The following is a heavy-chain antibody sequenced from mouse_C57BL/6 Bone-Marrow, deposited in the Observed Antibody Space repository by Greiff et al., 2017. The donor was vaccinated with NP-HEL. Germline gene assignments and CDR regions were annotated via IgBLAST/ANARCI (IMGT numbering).Heavy chain of an antibody. Sequence: EVKLVESGGGLVQPGGSLKLSCAASGFTFSDYGMAWVRQAPRKGPEWVAFISNLAYSIYYADTVTGRFTISRENAKNTLYLEMSSLRSEDTAMYYCARGERYFDVWGTGTTVTVSS. V-gene: IGHV5-15*01. CDR1: GFTFSDYG. CDR2: ISNLAYSI. J-gene: IGHJ1*03. CDR3: ARGERYFDV.